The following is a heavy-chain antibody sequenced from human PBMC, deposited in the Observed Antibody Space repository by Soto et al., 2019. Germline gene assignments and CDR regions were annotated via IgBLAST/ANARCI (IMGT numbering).Heavy chain of an antibody. V-gene: IGHV3-33*01. CDR1: GFTFSSYG. CDR3: ARDDAAEDYDILTGYYEGPVGSIDAFDI. Sequence: PGGSLRLSCAASGFTFSSYGMHWVRQAPGKGLEWVAVIWYDGSNKYYADSVKGRFTISRDNSKNTLYLQMNSLRAEDTAVYYCARDDAAEDYDILTGYYEGPVGSIDAFDIWGQGTMVTVSS. D-gene: IGHD3-9*01. CDR2: IWYDGSNK. J-gene: IGHJ3*02.